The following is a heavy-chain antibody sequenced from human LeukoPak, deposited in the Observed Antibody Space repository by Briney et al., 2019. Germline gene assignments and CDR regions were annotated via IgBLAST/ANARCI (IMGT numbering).Heavy chain of an antibody. D-gene: IGHD6-19*01. CDR2: INTDGSST. Sequence: GGSLRLSCAASGFTFSSYWMHWVRQAPGKGLVWVSRINTDGSSTSYADSVKGRFTISRDNAKNTLYLQMNSLRAEDTAVYYCAKDRPTSVATYYYYYMDVWGKGTTVTVSS. CDR3: AKDRPTSVATYYYYYMDV. CDR1: GFTFSSYW. V-gene: IGHV3-74*01. J-gene: IGHJ6*03.